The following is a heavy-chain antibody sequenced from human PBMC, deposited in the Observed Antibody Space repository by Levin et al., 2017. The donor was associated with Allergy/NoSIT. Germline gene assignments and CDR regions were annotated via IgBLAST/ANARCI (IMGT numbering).Heavy chain of an antibody. Sequence: PGGSLRLSCAASGFSFSSYNMNWVRQAPGKGLEWVSYISSSSSTISYADSVKGRFTISRDNAKNSLFLHMNSLRVEDTAVYYCARSPSGDYCPGIYWGQGTLVTVPS. J-gene: IGHJ4*02. CDR2: ISSSSSTI. V-gene: IGHV3-48*01. CDR3: ARSPSGDYCPGIY. D-gene: IGHD3-22*01. CDR1: GFSFSSYN.